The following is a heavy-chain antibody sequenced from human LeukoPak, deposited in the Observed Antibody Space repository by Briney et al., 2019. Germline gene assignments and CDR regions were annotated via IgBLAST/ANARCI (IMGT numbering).Heavy chain of an antibody. CDR2: INQDGSDK. V-gene: IGHV3-7*01. CDR1: GFTFSSYW. D-gene: IGHD2/OR15-2a*01. CDR3: ARFSRANIGY. Sequence: GGSLRLSCAASGFTFSSYWMSWVRQAPGKGLEWVANINQDGSDKNYVDSVKGQFTVSRDNAKNSLYLQMNSLRAEDTAVYYCARFSRANIGYWGRGILVTVSS. J-gene: IGHJ4*02.